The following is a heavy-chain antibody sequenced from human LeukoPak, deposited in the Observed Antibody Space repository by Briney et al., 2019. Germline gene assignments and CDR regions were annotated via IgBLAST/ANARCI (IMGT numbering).Heavy chain of an antibody. Sequence: ASVTVSCKVSGYTLTELSMHWVRQAPGKGLEWMGGFDPEDGETIYAQKFQGRVTMIEDTSTDTAYMELSSLRSEDTAVYYCATSGYSSGWYDRHWGQGTLVTVSS. V-gene: IGHV1-24*01. CDR3: ATSGYSSGWYDRH. D-gene: IGHD6-19*01. CDR1: GYTLTELS. J-gene: IGHJ4*02. CDR2: FDPEDGET.